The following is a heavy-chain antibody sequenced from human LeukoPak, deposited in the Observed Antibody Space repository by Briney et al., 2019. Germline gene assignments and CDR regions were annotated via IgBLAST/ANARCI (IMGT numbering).Heavy chain of an antibody. Sequence: ASVTVSCMASGYTFIGYDINWVRQAPGQGVEGMGWMNPNSGNTGYAQKFQGRVSMTRSTSISTAYMELSSLTSEDTAVYYCALSLYYYNSSGYYPFDYWGQGTLITVSS. J-gene: IGHJ4*02. CDR2: MNPNSGNT. D-gene: IGHD3-22*01. CDR3: ALSLYYYNSSGYYPFDY. CDR1: GYTFIGYD. V-gene: IGHV1-8*01.